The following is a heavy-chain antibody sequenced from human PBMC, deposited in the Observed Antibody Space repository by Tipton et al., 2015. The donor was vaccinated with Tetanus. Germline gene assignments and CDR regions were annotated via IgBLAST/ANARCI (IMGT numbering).Heavy chain of an antibody. CDR2: INPHSGDT. V-gene: IGHV1-2*06. CDR1: GYTFTDYY. Sequence: QLVQSGAEVKEPGASVKVSCKASGYTFTDYYLHWVRQAPGQGLEWMGRINPHSGDTNYPQKFQGRVTMTRDTSITTAYLELNRVRSDDTAVYYCARGGTYCSGGSCNPDYWGQGTLVTVSS. D-gene: IGHD2-15*01. CDR3: ARGGTYCSGGSCNPDY. J-gene: IGHJ4*02.